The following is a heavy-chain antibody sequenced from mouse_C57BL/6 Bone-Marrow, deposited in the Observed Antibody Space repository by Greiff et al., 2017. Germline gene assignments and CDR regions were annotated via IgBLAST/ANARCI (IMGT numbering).Heavy chain of an antibody. CDR1: GFTFSDYG. J-gene: IGHJ1*03. CDR3: ASNHWYFDV. V-gene: IGHV5-17*01. Sequence: EVKVEESGGGLVKPGGSLKLSCAASGFTFSDYGMHWVRQAPEKGLEWVAYISSGSSTIYYADTVKGRFTISRDNAKNTLFLQMTSLRSEDTAMYYCASNHWYFDVWGTGTTVTVSS. CDR2: ISSGSSTI.